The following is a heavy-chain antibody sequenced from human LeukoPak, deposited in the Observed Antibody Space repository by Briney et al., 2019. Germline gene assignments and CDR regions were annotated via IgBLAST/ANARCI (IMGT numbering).Heavy chain of an antibody. CDR3: ARGGIMITFGGVIVP. CDR1: GFTFNTYP. Sequence: GGSLRLSCAASGFTFNTYPMHWVRQAPGKGLEWVTGISYDGSNQYYAASVKGRFTISRDNSKNTLYLQMNSLGAEDTAMYYCARGGIMITFGGVIVPWGQGALVTVSS. D-gene: IGHD3-16*01. CDR2: ISYDGSNQ. J-gene: IGHJ5*02. V-gene: IGHV3-30*04.